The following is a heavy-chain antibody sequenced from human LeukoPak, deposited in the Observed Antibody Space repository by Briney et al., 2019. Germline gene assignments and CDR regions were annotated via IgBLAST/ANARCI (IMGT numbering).Heavy chain of an antibody. D-gene: IGHD6-13*01. CDR2: INPNSGGT. Sequence: GASVKVSCKASGYTFTGYYMHWVRQAPGQGLEWMGWINPNSGGTNYAQKFQGRVTMTRDTSISTAYMELSRLRSDDTAVYYCARRPDSSSWPFDYWGQGTLVTVSS. CDR1: GYTFTGYY. J-gene: IGHJ4*02. V-gene: IGHV1-2*02. CDR3: ARRPDSSSWPFDY.